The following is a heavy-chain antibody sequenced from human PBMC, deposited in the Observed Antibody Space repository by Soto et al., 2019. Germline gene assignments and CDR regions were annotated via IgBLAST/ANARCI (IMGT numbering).Heavy chain of an antibody. CDR3: ARRGDSSSGYYYYAMDV. CDR2: INHNGDT. CDR1: GGSVNGYY. Sequence: SETLSLTCAVYGGSVNGYYWNWIRQPPGEGLEWIGEINHNGDTHYNPSLKSRVTISVDTSKNQFSLNLTSVTAADTAVYYCARRGDSSSGYYYYAMDVWGQGTTVTVSS. D-gene: IGHD6-6*01. V-gene: IGHV4-34*09. J-gene: IGHJ6*02.